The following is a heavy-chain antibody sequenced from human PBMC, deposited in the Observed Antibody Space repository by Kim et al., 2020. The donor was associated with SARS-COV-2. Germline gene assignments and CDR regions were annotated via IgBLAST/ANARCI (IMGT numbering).Heavy chain of an antibody. CDR3: ASRYCAGDCSHFDY. V-gene: IGHV4-39*01. D-gene: IGHD2-21*01. Sequence: YNPSHKARVTISADTSKNQFSLKVTSVTAADTALYYCASRYCAGDCSHFDYWGQGTLVTVSS. J-gene: IGHJ4*02.